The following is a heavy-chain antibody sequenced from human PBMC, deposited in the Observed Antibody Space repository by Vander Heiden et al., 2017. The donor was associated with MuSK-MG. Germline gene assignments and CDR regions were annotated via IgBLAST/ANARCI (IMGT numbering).Heavy chain of an antibody. CDR2: INQSGST. CDR1: GGSFSGYY. J-gene: IGHJ6*03. V-gene: IGHV4-34*01. Sequence: QVQLQQWGAGLLKPSETLSLTCAVYGGSFSGYYWSWIRQPPGKGLEWIGEINQSGSTNYNPSLKSRVTISVDTSKNQFSLKLSSVTAADTAVYYCAGLYYMDVWGKGTTVTVSS. CDR3: AGLYYMDV.